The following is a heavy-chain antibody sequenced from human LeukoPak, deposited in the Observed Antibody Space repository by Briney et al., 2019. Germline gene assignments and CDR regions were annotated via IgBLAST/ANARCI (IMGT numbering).Heavy chain of an antibody. V-gene: IGHV3-21*01. D-gene: IGHD3-22*01. J-gene: IGHJ4*02. CDR2: ISSSSSYI. Sequence: GGSLRLSCAASGFTFSSYSMNWVRQAPGKGLEWVSSISSSSSYIYYADSVKGRFTISRDNAKNSLYLQMNSLRAEDTAVYYCARGFDSSFPGYWGQGTLVTVSS. CDR1: GFTFSSYS. CDR3: ARGFDSSFPGY.